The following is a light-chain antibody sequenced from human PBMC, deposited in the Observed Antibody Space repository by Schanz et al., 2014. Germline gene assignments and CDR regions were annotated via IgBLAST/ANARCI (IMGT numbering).Light chain of an antibody. CDR2: GNS. J-gene: IGLJ3*02. CDR1: SSNIGSFYD. Sequence: QSVLTQPPSVSGAPGQRVSISCTGSSSNIGSFYDVHWYQQFPGRAPQLVIYGNSNRPSGVPDRFSGSKSGTSASLAISGLQSDDEADYYCSTWDDILNGQGVFGGGTKLTVL. CDR3: STWDDILNGQGV. V-gene: IGLV1-40*01.